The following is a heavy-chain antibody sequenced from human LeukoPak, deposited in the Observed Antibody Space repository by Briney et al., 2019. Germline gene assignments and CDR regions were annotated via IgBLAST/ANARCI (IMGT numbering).Heavy chain of an antibody. CDR1: GFTFGDSA. CDR2: IRNKAYGGTT. D-gene: IGHD5-24*01. V-gene: IGHV3-49*04. CDR3: TRGLQYSVDYFDY. J-gene: IGHJ4*02. Sequence: GRSLRLSCTASGFTFGDSAMSWVRQAPGKGLEWVSFIRNKAYGGTTEYAASVKGRFTISRDDSKSIVYPQMNSLKTEDTAVYYCTRGLQYSVDYFDYWGQGTLVTVSS.